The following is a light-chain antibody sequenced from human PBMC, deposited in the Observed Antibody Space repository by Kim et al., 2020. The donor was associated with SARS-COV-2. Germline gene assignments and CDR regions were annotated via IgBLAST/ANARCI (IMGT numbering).Light chain of an antibody. J-gene: IGLJ3*02. CDR2: VEGSGTY. Sequence: VKPTFTLGRGHKPNIIAWHQHRPGKAPRYLMKVEGSGTYKKGSGVADRFSGSSSGAARHLIISNVQSDDEADYYCEAWDDDTPSVFGGGTQLTVL. CDR1: RGHKPNI. V-gene: IGLV4-60*03. CDR3: EAWDDDTPSV.